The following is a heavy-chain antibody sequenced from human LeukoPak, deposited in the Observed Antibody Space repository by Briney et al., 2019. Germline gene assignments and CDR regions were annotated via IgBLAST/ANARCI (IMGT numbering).Heavy chain of an antibody. J-gene: IGHJ4*02. CDR2: MDYSGST. D-gene: IGHD3-9*01. Sequence: SETLSLTCTVSGGSISSYYWSWIRQPPGKGLEWIGYMDYSGSTNYNPSLKSRVTISVDTSKNQFSLKLSSVTAADTAVYYCARRGYFDWLLYFDYWGQGTLVTVSS. CDR1: GGSISSYY. V-gene: IGHV4-59*12. CDR3: ARRGYFDWLLYFDY.